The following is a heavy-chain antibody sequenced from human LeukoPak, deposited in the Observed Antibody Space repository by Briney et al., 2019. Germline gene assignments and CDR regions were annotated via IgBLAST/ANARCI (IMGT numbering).Heavy chain of an antibody. J-gene: IGHJ4*02. CDR1: GYTFTSYD. V-gene: IGHV1-8*03. Sequence: ALVKVSCKASGYTFTSYDINWVRQATGQGLEWMGWMNPNSGNTGYAQKFQGRVTITRNTSISTAYMELSSLRSEDTAVYYCARFSSSFGDDCWGQGTLVTVSS. CDR3: ARFSSSFGDDC. D-gene: IGHD6-6*01. CDR2: MNPNSGNT.